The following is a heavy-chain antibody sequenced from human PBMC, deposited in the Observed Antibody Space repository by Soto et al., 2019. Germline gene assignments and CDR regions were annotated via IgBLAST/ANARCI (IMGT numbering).Heavy chain of an antibody. CDR1: GGSISSYY. Sequence: SETLSLTCTVSGGSISSYYWSWIRQPPGKGLEYIGYIYYTGGTNYNPSLKSRVTMSIDTPKNQFSLKLSSVTAADTAVYYCARVGQYYFEYWGQGTLVTVSS. V-gene: IGHV4-59*01. CDR3: ARVGQYYFEY. J-gene: IGHJ4*02. CDR2: IYYTGGT.